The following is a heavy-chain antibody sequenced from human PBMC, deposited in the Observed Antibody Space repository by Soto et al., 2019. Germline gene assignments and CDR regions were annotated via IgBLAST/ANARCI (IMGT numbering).Heavy chain of an antibody. CDR2: IKTDGTIT. V-gene: IGHV3-74*01. J-gene: IGHJ4*02. Sequence: EVQLVESGGGFVQPGESLRLSCAASGFTFSNYWMNWVRQAPGKGLVLVSRIKTDGTITTDADSVKGRFTFSRDNAKNTVYLQMNSLSVEDTAVYYCAISSGRNFPSDYWGQGTLVTVSS. D-gene: IGHD4-4*01. CDR3: AISSGRNFPSDY. CDR1: GFTFSNYW.